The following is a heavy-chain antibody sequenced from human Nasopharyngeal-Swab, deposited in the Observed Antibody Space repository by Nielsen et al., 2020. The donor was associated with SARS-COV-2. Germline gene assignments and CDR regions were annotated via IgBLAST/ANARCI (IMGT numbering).Heavy chain of an antibody. CDR2: IYYSGST. Sequence: WIRQPPGKGLEWIGSIYYSGSTYDNPSLKSRVTLSVDTSKNHFSLELAYVTAADTAVYYCARELGARNLYFDSWDQATLVTVSS. V-gene: IGHV4-39*07. CDR3: ARELGARNLYFDS. J-gene: IGHJ4*02. D-gene: IGHD3-10*01.